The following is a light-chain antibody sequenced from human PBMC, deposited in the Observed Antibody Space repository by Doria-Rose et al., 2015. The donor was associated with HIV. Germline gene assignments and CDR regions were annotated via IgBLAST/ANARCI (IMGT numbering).Light chain of an antibody. Sequence: QSPGTLSLSPGERATLSCRASQSFSSTYLAWYQQRLGQAPSLLIYDGSTRATVIPDRFSASGSGTDFTLTINRLEPEDFALYYCHQYGTSWTFGQGTKVEI. V-gene: IGKV3-20*01. CDR3: HQYGTSWT. J-gene: IGKJ1*01. CDR2: DGS. CDR1: QSFSSTY.